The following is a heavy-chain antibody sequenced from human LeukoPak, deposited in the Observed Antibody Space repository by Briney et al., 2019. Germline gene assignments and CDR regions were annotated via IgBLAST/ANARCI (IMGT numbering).Heavy chain of an antibody. Sequence: PGGSLRLSCAASGFTFSSYWVHWVRQVPGKGLVWVSRINSDGSSTSYADSVKGRFTISRDNAKNTLYVQMSSLRAEDTAVYYCSTGSGHAFDIWGRGTMVTVSS. CDR1: GFTFSSYW. V-gene: IGHV3-74*01. CDR3: STGSGHAFDI. J-gene: IGHJ3*02. CDR2: INSDGSST. D-gene: IGHD3-10*01.